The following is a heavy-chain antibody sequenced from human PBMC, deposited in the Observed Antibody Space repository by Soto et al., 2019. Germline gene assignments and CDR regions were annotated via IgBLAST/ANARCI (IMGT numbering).Heavy chain of an antibody. CDR1: GFTFSSYA. D-gene: IGHD5-18*01. Sequence: GGSLRLSCAASGFTFSSYAMSWVRQAPGKGLEWVSAISGSGGSTYYADSVKGRFTISRDNSKNTLYLQMNSLRAEDTAVYYCAKDSPAMVHYYYYGMDVWGQGTTVTVSS. J-gene: IGHJ6*02. V-gene: IGHV3-23*01. CDR3: AKDSPAMVHYYYYGMDV. CDR2: ISGSGGST.